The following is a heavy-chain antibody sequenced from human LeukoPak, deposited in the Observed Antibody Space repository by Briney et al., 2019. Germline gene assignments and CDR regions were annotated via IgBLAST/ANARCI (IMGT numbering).Heavy chain of an antibody. J-gene: IGHJ1*01. D-gene: IGHD4-17*01. V-gene: IGHV3-53*01. CDR3: ARGTVTTRYFQH. CDR2: IYSGGST. Sequence: PGGSLRLSCAASGFTVSSNCMGWVRQAPGKGLEWVSVIYSGGSTYYADSVKGRFTISRDNSKNTLYLQMDGLRAEDTAMYYCARGTVTTRYFQHWGQGTLVTVSS. CDR1: GFTVSSNC.